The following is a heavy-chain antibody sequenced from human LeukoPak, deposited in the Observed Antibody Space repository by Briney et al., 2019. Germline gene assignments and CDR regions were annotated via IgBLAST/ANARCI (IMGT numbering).Heavy chain of an antibody. D-gene: IGHD6-19*01. CDR3: AKGPVRDYYYYMDV. CDR2: ISGSGGST. J-gene: IGHJ6*03. V-gene: IGHV3-23*01. CDR1: GFTFNNYA. Sequence: GGSLRLSCVASGFTFNNYAISWVRQSPGKGLEWVSGISGSGGSTNYVDSVKGRFTISRDNSKNTLYLQMNSLRAEDTAEYYCAKGPVRDYYYYMDVWGRGITVTVSS.